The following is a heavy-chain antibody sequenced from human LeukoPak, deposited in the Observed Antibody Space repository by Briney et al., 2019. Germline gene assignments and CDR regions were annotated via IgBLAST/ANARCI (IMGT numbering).Heavy chain of an antibody. CDR1: GYTFTGYY. D-gene: IGHD3-10*01. V-gene: IGHV1-2*02. Sequence: GASVKVSCKASGYTFTGYYMHWVRQAPGQGLEWMGWINPNSGGTNYAQKFQGRVTMTRDTSISTAYMELSRLRSDDTAVYYCARGHMVRGVIIGYWGQGTLVTVSS. CDR2: INPNSGGT. J-gene: IGHJ4*02. CDR3: ARGHMVRGVIIGY.